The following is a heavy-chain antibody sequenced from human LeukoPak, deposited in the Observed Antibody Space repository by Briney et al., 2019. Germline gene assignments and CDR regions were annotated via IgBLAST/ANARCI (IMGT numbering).Heavy chain of an antibody. D-gene: IGHD6-13*01. Sequence: GGSLRLSCAASGFTFSSYSMNWVRQAPGKGLEWVSSISSSSSYIYYADSVKGRFTISRDNAKNSLYLQMNGLRAEDTAVYYCARDGRSSSGNLNFDYWGQGTLVTVSS. CDR1: GFTFSSYS. CDR3: ARDGRSSSGNLNFDY. CDR2: ISSSSSYI. J-gene: IGHJ4*02. V-gene: IGHV3-21*01.